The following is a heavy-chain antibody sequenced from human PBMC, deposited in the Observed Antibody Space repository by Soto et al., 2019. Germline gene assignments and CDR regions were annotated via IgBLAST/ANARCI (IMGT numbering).Heavy chain of an antibody. CDR3: ARDGSSWFDP. V-gene: IGHV1-18*04. D-gene: IGHD3-10*01. Sequence: GASVKVSWKAPGYPFTSYGISWVRQAPGQGREWMGWISAYNGNTNYAQKLQGRVTMTTDTSTSTAYMELRSLRSDDTAVYYCARDGSSWFDPWGQGTLVTVSS. J-gene: IGHJ5*02. CDR2: ISAYNGNT. CDR1: GYPFTSYG.